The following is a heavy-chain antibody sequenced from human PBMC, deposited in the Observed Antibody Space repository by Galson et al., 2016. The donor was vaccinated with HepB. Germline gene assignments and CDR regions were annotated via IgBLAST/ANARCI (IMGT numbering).Heavy chain of an antibody. CDR1: GYNFNIYW. J-gene: IGHJ6*02. CDR2: IYPGDSDP. V-gene: IGHV5-51*01. D-gene: IGHD3-3*01. CDR3: ARVFWPPHRDRYYYGMDV. Sequence: QSGAEVKQPGESLKISCRTSGYNFNIYWIAWVRQMPGTGPEWMGIIYPGDSDPRSRPSFQGQDTISADKSISTAYLQWSTLKAADTAMFYCARVFWPPHRDRYYYGMDVWGQGTTVTVSS.